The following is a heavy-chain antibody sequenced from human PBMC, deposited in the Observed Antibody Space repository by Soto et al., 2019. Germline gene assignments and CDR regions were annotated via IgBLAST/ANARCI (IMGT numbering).Heavy chain of an antibody. Sequence: SETRWRTCSFCVCTMIYGSYSLSLIRQSPWNCLEWLGYISHLETTYYNTSFKSRLYLSIDRTRNQFSLSLSSMTAADKAVYYCDRGGGYEYLEFWGQGIKVNVSS. CDR3: DRGGGYEYLEF. CDR1: VCTMIYGSYS. CDR2: ISHLETT. D-gene: IGHD2-15*01. J-gene: IGHJ4*02. V-gene: IGHV4-30-2*06.